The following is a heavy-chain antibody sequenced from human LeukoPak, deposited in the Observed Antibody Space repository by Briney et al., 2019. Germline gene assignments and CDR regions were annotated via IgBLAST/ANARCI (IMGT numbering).Heavy chain of an antibody. CDR2: ISGSGGST. CDR3: AKHGWSYDYYYYMDV. J-gene: IGHJ6*03. CDR1: GFTFSSYA. D-gene: IGHD6-19*01. V-gene: IGHV3-23*01. Sequence: GGSLRLSXAASGFTFSSYAMSWVRQAPGKGLEWISAISGSGGSTYYADSVKGRFTISRDNSKNTLYLQMNSLRAEDTAVYYCAKHGWSYDYYYYMDVWGKGTTVTVSS.